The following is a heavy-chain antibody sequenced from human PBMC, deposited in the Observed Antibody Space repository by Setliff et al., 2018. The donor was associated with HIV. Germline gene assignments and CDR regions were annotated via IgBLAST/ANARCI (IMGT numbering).Heavy chain of an antibody. J-gene: IGHJ4*02. D-gene: IGHD3-16*01. CDR1: GYSISSGYY. CDR2: IYQTGVT. V-gene: IGHV4-38-2*02. CDR3: ARDMMRWLVMVPGATRGYFDA. Sequence: TLSLTCAVSGYSISSGYYWGWIRQPPGKGLEWIGSIYQTGVTYYNPSLESRATISVDTSMNYLSLNLTSVTAADTAVYFCARDMMRWLVMVPGATRGYFDAWGQGALVTVSS.